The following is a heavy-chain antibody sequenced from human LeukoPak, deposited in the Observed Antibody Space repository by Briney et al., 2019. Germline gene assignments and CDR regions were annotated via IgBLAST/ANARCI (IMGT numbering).Heavy chain of an antibody. J-gene: IGHJ6*02. CDR2: IIPILGIA. V-gene: IGHV1-69*04. Sequence: GASVKVSCKASGYTFTSYGISWVRQAPGQGLEWMGRIIPILGIANYAQKFQGRVTITADKSTSTAYMELSSLRSEDTAVYYCARADSSGSYYYYGMDVWGQGTTVTVSS. CDR3: ARADSSGSYYYYGMDV. D-gene: IGHD3-22*01. CDR1: GYTFTSYG.